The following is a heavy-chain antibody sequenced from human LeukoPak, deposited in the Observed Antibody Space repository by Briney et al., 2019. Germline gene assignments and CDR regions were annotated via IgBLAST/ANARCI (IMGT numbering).Heavy chain of an antibody. J-gene: IGHJ4*02. D-gene: IGHD2-2*02. CDR1: GFTFSTYS. CDR3: ARGPIPDY. CDR2: INADSSHI. Sequence: GGSLRLSCAASGFTFSTYSMNWVRQAPGKGLEWVSSINADSSHIYYADSVKGRFTISRDNAKNSLYLQMNSLRAEDTAVYYCARGPIPDYWGQGTLVTVSS. V-gene: IGHV3-21*01.